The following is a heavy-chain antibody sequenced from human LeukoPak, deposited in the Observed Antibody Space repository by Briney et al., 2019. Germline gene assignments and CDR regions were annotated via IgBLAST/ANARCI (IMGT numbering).Heavy chain of an antibody. CDR2: IYYSGST. CDR3: ARQSGSSWYTYYYYYMDV. D-gene: IGHD6-13*01. V-gene: IGHV4-39*01. Sequence: SETLSLTCAVYGGSFTTYYWTWIRQPPGKGLEWIGSIYYSGSTYYNPSLKSRVTISVDTSKNQFSLKLSSVTAADTAVYYCARQSGSSWYTYYYYYMDVWGKGTTVTVSS. CDR1: GGSFTTYY. J-gene: IGHJ6*03.